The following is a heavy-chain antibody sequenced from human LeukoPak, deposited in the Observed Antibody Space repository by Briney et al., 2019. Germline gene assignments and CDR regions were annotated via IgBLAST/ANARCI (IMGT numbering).Heavy chain of an antibody. J-gene: IGHJ4*02. V-gene: IGHV1-2*02. CDR3: ARVQWSHPIDS. CDR1: GYTFTAYY. CDR2: INPNSGGT. Sequence: ASVKVSCKASGYTFTAYYVHRVRQAPGQGLEWMGSINPNSGGTNYAQKFQGRVTMTRDTSISTAFMELTRLRSDDTAVYYCARVQWSHPIDSWGQGTLVTVSS. D-gene: IGHD3-3*01.